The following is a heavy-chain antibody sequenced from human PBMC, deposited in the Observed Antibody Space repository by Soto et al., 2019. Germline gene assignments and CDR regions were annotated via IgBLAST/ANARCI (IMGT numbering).Heavy chain of an antibody. V-gene: IGHV3-21*01. Sequence: EVQLVESGGGLVKTGGSLRPSCAASGFTFSSYSMNWVRQAPGKGLEWVSTISSRNNDMYYVDSVKGRFTISRDNARNSVYLQINSLRADDTAVYYCARDVNGGFCGAWGQGTLVTVSS. CDR2: ISSRNNDM. CDR1: GFTFSSYS. CDR3: ARDVNGGFCGA. J-gene: IGHJ5*02. D-gene: IGHD2-8*01.